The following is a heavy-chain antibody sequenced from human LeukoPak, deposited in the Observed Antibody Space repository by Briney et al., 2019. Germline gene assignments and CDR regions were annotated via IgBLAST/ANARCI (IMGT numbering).Heavy chain of an antibody. D-gene: IGHD3-16*01. CDR3: ARRGLGYYYMDV. CDR2: IGTAGDT. CDR1: GFTFSSYD. Sequence: GGSLRLSCAASGFTFSSYDTHWVRQATGKGLEWVSAIGTAGDTYYPGSVKGRFTISRENAKNSLYLQMNSLRAGDTAVYYCARRGLGYYYMDVWGKGTTVTVSS. J-gene: IGHJ6*03. V-gene: IGHV3-13*01.